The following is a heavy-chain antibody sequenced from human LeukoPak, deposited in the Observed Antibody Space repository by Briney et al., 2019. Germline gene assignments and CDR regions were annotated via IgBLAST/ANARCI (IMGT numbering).Heavy chain of an antibody. V-gene: IGHV4-59*08. Sequence: PSETLSLTCTVSGGSISSYYWSWIRQPPGKGLEWLGYIYYSGSTNYYPSLKSRVTISVDTSKNQFSLKLISVTAADTAVYYCARLETYYYDSSGYFWFDPWGQGTLVTVSS. CDR3: ARLETYYYDSSGYFWFDP. CDR2: IYYSGST. D-gene: IGHD3-22*01. CDR1: GGSISSYY. J-gene: IGHJ5*02.